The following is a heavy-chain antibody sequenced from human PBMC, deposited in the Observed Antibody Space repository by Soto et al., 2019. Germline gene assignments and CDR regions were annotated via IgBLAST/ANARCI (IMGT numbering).Heavy chain of an antibody. D-gene: IGHD2-15*01. J-gene: IGHJ4*02. Sequence: AGSLRLSCAASGFTFSSYAMGWVRQGPGKGLEWVAVVSIGGSTHYADSVRGRFTISRDNSKNTLSLQMNSLTAEDTAVYFCAKRRGAGGHFDYWGQGALVTVSS. V-gene: IGHV3-23*01. CDR1: GFTFSSYA. CDR3: AKRRGAGGHFDY. CDR2: VSIGGST.